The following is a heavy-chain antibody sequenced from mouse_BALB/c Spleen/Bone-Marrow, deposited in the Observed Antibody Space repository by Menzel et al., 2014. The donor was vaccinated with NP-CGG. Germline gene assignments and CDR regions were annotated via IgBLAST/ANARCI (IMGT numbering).Heavy chain of an antibody. Sequence: EVQLQESGGGLVQPGGSLKLSCAASGFDFSRYWMSWVRQAPGKGLEWIGEINPDSSTINYTPSLKDKFIISRDNAKNTLYLQMRKVRSEDTVLYYCARQNYYCRSDYWGQGTTLTVSS. D-gene: IGHD1-1*01. CDR2: INPDSSTI. J-gene: IGHJ2*01. V-gene: IGHV4-1*02. CDR1: GFDFSRYW. CDR3: ARQNYYCRSDY.